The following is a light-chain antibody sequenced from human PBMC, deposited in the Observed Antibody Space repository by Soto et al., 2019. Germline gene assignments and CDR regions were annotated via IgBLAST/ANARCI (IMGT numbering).Light chain of an antibody. Sequence: IQRTQSPSTLAGSVGDRVTITCRASQTISSWLAWYQQKPGKAPKLLIYDASSLESGVPSRFSGSGSGTEFTLTISSLQPDDFATYYCKQYNSYWTFGQGTQVDI. CDR3: KQYNSYWT. V-gene: IGKV1-5*01. CDR1: QTISSW. J-gene: IGKJ1*01. CDR2: DAS.